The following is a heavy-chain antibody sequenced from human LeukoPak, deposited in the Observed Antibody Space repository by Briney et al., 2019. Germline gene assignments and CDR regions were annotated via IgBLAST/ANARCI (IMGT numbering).Heavy chain of an antibody. CDR2: IIPIFGTA. V-gene: IGHV1-69*13. Sequence: SAKVSCKASGGTFSSYAISWVRQAPGQGLEWMGGIIPIFGTANYAQKFQGRVTITADESTSTAYMELSSLRSEDTAVYYCASGPRHYYDSSGYYPRGAFDIWGQGTMVTVSS. CDR1: GGTFSSYA. J-gene: IGHJ3*02. CDR3: ASGPRHYYDSSGYYPRGAFDI. D-gene: IGHD3-22*01.